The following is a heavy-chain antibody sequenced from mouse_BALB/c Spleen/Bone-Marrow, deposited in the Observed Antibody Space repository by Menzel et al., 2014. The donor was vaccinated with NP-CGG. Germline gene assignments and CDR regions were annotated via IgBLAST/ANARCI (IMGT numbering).Heavy chain of an antibody. CDR2: IDPANYNT. CDR1: GFNIKEPY. J-gene: IGHJ3*01. V-gene: IGHV14-3*02. D-gene: IGHD4-1*01. CDR3: ATLTGTFDY. Sequence: VQLQQSGAELVKPGASVKLSCTTSGFNIKEPYIHWGKQRPEQGLEWIGRIDPANYNTQYDPKFQGKATITADTPSNAAYLQLNSLTSEDTAVYYCATLTGTFDYWGQGTPVTVSA.